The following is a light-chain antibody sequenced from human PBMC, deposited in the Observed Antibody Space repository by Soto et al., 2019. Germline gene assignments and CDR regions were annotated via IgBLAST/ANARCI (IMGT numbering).Light chain of an antibody. Sequence: DIQMTQSPSSLSASVGDRVTITCQASQAISNYLNWYQQKPGKAPKLLIYDASNLETGVPSRFSGSGSGTDFTLTISSLQPEDIATYYGQLSAAFGGGTKVEIK. CDR2: DAS. CDR3: QLSAA. CDR1: QAISNY. J-gene: IGKJ4*01. V-gene: IGKV1-33*01.